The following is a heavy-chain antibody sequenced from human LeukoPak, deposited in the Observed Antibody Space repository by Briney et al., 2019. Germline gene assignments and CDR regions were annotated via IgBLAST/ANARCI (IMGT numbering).Heavy chain of an antibody. CDR3: ASVGYDGAFDY. CDR2: IIPILGIA. V-gene: IGHV1-69*04. D-gene: IGHD5-12*01. J-gene: IGHJ4*02. Sequence: ASVKVSCKASGYSFTTYDIHWVRQATGQGLEWMERIIPILGIANYAQKFQGRVTITADKSTSTAYMELSSLRSEDTAVYYCASVGYDGAFDYWGQGTLVTVSS. CDR1: GYSFTTYD.